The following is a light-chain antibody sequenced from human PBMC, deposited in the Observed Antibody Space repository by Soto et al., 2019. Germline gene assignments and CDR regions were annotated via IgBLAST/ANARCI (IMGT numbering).Light chain of an antibody. V-gene: IGKV3-15*01. CDR3: QQYNNWPRT. Sequence: EIVMTQSPATLSVSPGERATLSCGASQSVSSDLAWYHQKPGQAPRLLIYGASTRATGIPARFSGSGSGTEFTLTINSLQSEDFGVYYCQQYNNWPRTFGQGTKVDIK. CDR2: GAS. CDR1: QSVSSD. J-gene: IGKJ1*01.